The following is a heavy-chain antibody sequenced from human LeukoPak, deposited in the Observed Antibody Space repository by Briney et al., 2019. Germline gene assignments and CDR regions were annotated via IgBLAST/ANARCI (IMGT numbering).Heavy chain of an antibody. D-gene: IGHD1-26*01. V-gene: IGHV5-51*01. J-gene: IGHJ4*02. Sequence: GTSLKISSKGSGYSFTSYWIGWVSQMPGKGLEWMGITLPGDSDTRYSPSFQGQVTISADKSISTAYLQWSSLKASDTAMYYCARYSGSYTGLYYFDYWGQGTLVTVSS. CDR3: ARYSGSYTGLYYFDY. CDR1: GYSFTSYW. CDR2: TLPGDSDT.